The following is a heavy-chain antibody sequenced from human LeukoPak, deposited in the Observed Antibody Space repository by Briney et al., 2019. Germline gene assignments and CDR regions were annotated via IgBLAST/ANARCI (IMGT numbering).Heavy chain of an antibody. CDR1: GDSISSYH. CDR2: IYYSGST. Sequence: SETLSLTCTVSGDSISSYHWTWIRQSPGRGLEWIGYIYYSGSTNYNPSLKSRVTISLDTSNNQFSLKLTSVTAADTAIYYCATYTRHCSGDICYSIDYWGQGTLVTVSS. D-gene: IGHD2-15*01. V-gene: IGHV4-59*08. J-gene: IGHJ4*02. CDR3: ATYTRHCSGDICYSIDY.